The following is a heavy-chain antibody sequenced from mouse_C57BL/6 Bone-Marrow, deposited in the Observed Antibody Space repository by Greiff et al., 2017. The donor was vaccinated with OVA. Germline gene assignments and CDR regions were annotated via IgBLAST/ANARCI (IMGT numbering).Heavy chain of an antibody. J-gene: IGHJ4*01. Sequence: ESGPGLVKPSQSLSLTCSVTGYSITSGYYWNWIRQFPGNKLEWMGYISYDGSNNYNPSLKNRISITRDTSKNQVFLKLNSVTTEDTATYYCARNAYYSNYDYYAMDYWGQGTSVTVSS. CDR3: ARNAYYSNYDYYAMDY. V-gene: IGHV3-6*01. D-gene: IGHD2-5*01. CDR2: ISYDGSN. CDR1: GYSITSGYY.